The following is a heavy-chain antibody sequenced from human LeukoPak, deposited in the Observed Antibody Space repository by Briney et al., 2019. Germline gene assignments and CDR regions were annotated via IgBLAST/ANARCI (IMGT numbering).Heavy chain of an antibody. J-gene: IGHJ4*02. D-gene: IGHD5-18*01. Sequence: SETLSLTCSVSGGSVSSDSYFWNWVRQPPGKGLEWIGYIYSSGSTNYNRSLKSRVTISLDTSKNQFSLKLSSVTAADTAVFYCARARGYSYENYFDYWGQGTLVTVSS. CDR3: ARARGYSYENYFDY. CDR2: IYSSGST. V-gene: IGHV4-61*01. CDR1: GGSVSSDSYF.